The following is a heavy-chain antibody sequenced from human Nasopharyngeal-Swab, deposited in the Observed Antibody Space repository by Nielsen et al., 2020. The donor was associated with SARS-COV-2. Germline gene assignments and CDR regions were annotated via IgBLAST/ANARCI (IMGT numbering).Heavy chain of an antibody. CDR3: AKDRSSSGLDY. J-gene: IGHJ4*02. Sequence: GESLKISCAASGFTFSSYAMSWVRQAPGKGLEWVSAISGSGGSTYYADSVKGRFTISRDNSKNTLYLQMNSLRAEDTAVYYCAKDRSSSGLDYWGQGTLVPSPQ. CDR2: ISGSGGST. D-gene: IGHD6-19*01. CDR1: GFTFSSYA. V-gene: IGHV3-23*01.